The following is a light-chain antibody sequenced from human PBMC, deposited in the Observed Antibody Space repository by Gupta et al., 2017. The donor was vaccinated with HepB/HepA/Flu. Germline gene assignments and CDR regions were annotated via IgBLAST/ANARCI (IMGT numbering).Light chain of an antibody. V-gene: IGKV1-39*01. CDR2: AAS. Sequence: DIQMTQSPSSLSASVGDRVTIPCRARQSISSYLNWYQQKPGKSPKLLIYAASRWQCGVPSRFSGSGSGTDFTLTISRLQPEDFATYYCQQSDSTPPFTFGHGTKVDIK. CDR1: QSISSY. J-gene: IGKJ3*01. CDR3: QQSDSTPPFT.